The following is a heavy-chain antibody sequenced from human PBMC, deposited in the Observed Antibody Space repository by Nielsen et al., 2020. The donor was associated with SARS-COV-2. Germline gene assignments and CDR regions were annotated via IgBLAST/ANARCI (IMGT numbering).Heavy chain of an antibody. Sequence: GESLKISCAAPGFSFSTYAMSWVRQAPGKGLEWVSGISGGGSTFYAESVRGRFTVSRENFRNTLYLEMNSLRVEDTALYYCASEVGGSYRDFDYWGQGILVTVSS. CDR1: GFSFSTYA. D-gene: IGHD3-16*02. V-gene: IGHV3-23*01. J-gene: IGHJ4*02. CDR3: ASEVGGSYRDFDY. CDR2: ISGGGST.